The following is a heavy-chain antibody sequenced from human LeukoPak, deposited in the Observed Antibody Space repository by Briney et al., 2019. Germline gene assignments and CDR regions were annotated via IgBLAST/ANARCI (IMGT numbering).Heavy chain of an antibody. CDR3: AILGYCSSTSCYGGEFDY. D-gene: IGHD2-2*01. CDR1: GYSITELS. J-gene: IGHJ4*02. Sequence: ASVKVSCKVSGYSITELSMHWVRQAPGKGLEWMGGFDPEDGETIYAQKFQGRVTMTEDTSTDTAYMELSSLRSEDTAAYYCAILGYCSSTSCYGGEFDYWGQGTLVTVSS. V-gene: IGHV1-24*01. CDR2: FDPEDGET.